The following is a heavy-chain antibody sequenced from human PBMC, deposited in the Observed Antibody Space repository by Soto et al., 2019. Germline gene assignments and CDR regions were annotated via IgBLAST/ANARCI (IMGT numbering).Heavy chain of an antibody. CDR3: ERHWLEYSSSSSCGY. CDR1: WYSLTSYL. V-gene: IGHV5-10-1*01. D-gene: IGHD6-6*01. J-gene: IGHJ4*02. Sequence: PGGSLKISCKGSWYSLTSYLISWVGPMPGKGLEWMGRIDPSDSYTNYSPSFQGHVTISADKSISTAYLQWSSLKASDTAMYYCERHWLEYSSSSSCGYWGQGTLVTVSS. CDR2: IDPSDSYT.